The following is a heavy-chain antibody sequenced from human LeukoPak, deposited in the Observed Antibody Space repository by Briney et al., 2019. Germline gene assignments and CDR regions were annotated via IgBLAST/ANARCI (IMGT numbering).Heavy chain of an antibody. J-gene: IGHJ4*02. Sequence: GGSLRLSCAASGFTFSSYWMHWVRQAPGKGLVWVSRINSDGSSTSYADSVKGRFTISRDNAKNSLYLQMNSLRADDTALYYCAKDVEAYFVSGSYRDYWGQGTLVTVSS. CDR3: AKDVEAYFVSGSYRDY. CDR2: INSDGSST. CDR1: GFTFSSYW. D-gene: IGHD3-10*01. V-gene: IGHV3-74*01.